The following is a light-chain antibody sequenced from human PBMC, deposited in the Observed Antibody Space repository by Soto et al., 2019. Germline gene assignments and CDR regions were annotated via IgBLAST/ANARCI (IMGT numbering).Light chain of an antibody. CDR1: QSIRDW. Sequence: DIQMTQSPSTLSASVGDRVTITCRASQSIRDWLAWYQQRPGKAPNLLIYKASSLESGVSSRFSGSGSGTEFTLTISSLQPDDFATYYCQQYNSYPWTFGQGTKVEIK. V-gene: IGKV1-5*03. J-gene: IGKJ1*01. CDR3: QQYNSYPWT. CDR2: KAS.